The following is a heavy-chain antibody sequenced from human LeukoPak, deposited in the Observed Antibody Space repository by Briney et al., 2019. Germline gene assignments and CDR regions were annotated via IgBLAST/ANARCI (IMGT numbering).Heavy chain of an antibody. CDR2: ISAYNGNT. CDR1: GYTFTSYG. CDR3: ARGSKPNYYGSGSYLY. J-gene: IGHJ4*02. Sequence: ASVKVSCKASGYTFTSYGISWVRQAPGQGLEWMGWISAYNGNTNYAQKLQGRVTMTTDTSTSTAYMELRSLRSDDTAVYYCARGSKPNYYGSGSYLYRGQGTLVTVSS. D-gene: IGHD3-10*01. V-gene: IGHV1-18*04.